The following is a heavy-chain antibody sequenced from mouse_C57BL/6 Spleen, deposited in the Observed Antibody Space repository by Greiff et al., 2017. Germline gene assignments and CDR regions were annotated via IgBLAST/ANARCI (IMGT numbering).Heavy chain of an antibody. CDR1: GFSLTRYG. Sequence: QVQLQQSGPGLVQPSQSLSITCTVSGFSLTRYGVHWVRQSPGKGLEWLGVIWSGGSTDYNAAFISRLSLSKDNSKSQVFFKMNSLRADDAAIDYCSPGGYYGAMDYWGQGTSVTVSS. J-gene: IGHJ4*01. V-gene: IGHV2-2*01. D-gene: IGHD1-1*01. CDR2: IWSGGST. CDR3: SPGGYYGAMDY.